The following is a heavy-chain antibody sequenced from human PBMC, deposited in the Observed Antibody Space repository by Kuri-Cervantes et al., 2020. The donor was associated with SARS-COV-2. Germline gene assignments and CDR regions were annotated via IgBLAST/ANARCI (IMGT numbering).Heavy chain of an antibody. Sequence: GGSLRLSCAASGFTFSSYAMSWVRQAPGKGLEWVSYISSSGSTIYYADSVKGRFTISRDNAKNSLYLQMNSLRAEDTAVYYCAIIALAAAGTARWFDPWGQGTLVTVSS. J-gene: IGHJ5*02. CDR2: ISSSGSTI. CDR1: GFTFSSYA. D-gene: IGHD6-13*01. CDR3: AIIALAAAGTARWFDP. V-gene: IGHV3-48*03.